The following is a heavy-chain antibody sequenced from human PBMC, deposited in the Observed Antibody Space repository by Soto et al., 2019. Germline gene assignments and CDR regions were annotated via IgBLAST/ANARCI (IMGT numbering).Heavy chain of an antibody. CDR1: GGTFSSYA. J-gene: IGHJ6*02. Sequence: SVKVSCKASGGTFSSYAISWVRQAPGQGLEWMGGIIPIFGTANYAQKCQGRVTITADESTSTAYMELSSLRSEDTAVYYCAGDIVVVPAARHRNYYYYGMDVWGQGTTVTVSS. CDR2: IIPIFGTA. CDR3: AGDIVVVPAARHRNYYYYGMDV. V-gene: IGHV1-69*13. D-gene: IGHD2-2*01.